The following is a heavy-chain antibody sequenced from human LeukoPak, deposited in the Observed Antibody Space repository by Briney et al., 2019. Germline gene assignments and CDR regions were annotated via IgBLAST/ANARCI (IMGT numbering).Heavy chain of an antibody. CDR1: GGSITNYY. CDR3: ARHTYYYDSRVFDY. Sequence: PSETLSLTWTVSGGSITNYYGSSIRQPPGKGLEWIGYIYYSGSTNYNPSLESRVTISVDTSKNQFSLKLSSVTAADTAVYYCARHTYYYDSRVFDYWGRGTRVTVSS. J-gene: IGHJ4*02. V-gene: IGHV4-59*08. D-gene: IGHD3-22*01. CDR2: IYYSGST.